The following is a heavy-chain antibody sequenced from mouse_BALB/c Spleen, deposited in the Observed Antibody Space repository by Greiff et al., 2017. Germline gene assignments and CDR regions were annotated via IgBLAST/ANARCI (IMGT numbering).Heavy chain of an antibody. Sequence: QVQLQQSGAELAKPGASVKMSCKASGYTFTSYWMHWVKQRPGQGLEWIGYINPSTGYTEYNQKFKDKATLTADKSSSTAYMQLSSLTSEDSAVYYCARRNYGNYYFDNWGQGTTLTVSS. CDR3: ARRNYGNYYFDN. CDR1: GYTFTSYW. V-gene: IGHV1-7*01. D-gene: IGHD2-1*01. J-gene: IGHJ2*01. CDR2: INPSTGYT.